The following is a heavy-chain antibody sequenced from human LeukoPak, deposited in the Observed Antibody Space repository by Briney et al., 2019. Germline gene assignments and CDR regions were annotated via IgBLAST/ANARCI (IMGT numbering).Heavy chain of an antibody. Sequence: ASVKVSCKASGYTFTSYYMHWVRQAPGQGLEWMGIINPSGGSTNYAQKFQGRVTMTRDTSTSTVYMELRSLRSDDTAVYYCARDYLAYDYYMDVWGKGTTVTISS. J-gene: IGHJ6*03. CDR1: GYTFTSYY. V-gene: IGHV1-46*01. D-gene: IGHD3-16*02. CDR3: ARDYLAYDYYMDV. CDR2: INPSGGST.